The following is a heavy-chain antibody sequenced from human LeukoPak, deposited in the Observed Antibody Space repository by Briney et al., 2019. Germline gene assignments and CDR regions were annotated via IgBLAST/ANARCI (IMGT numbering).Heavy chain of an antibody. CDR1: GFALSSYT. CDR2: ISSSS. CDR3: ARDSLYPAVGSNCDY. Sequence: GGSLRLSCAASGFALSSYTMNWVRQAPGKGLEWVSSISSSSRYADSVKGRFTISRDNARNSLYLQMNSLRAEDTAVYYCARDSLYPAVGSNCDYWGQGILVTVSS. V-gene: IGHV3-21*01. D-gene: IGHD4-23*01. J-gene: IGHJ4*02.